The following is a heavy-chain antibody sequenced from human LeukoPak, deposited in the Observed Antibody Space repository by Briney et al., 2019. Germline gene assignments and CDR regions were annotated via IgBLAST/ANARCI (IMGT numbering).Heavy chain of an antibody. CDR2: INHSGST. CDR3: AKYGSGSYSENYYMDV. CDR1: GGSFSANC. D-gene: IGHD3-10*01. V-gene: IGHV4-34*01. Sequence: PSETLSLTCAVYGGSFSANCWSWIRQPPGKGLEWIGEINHSGSTNYNPSLKSRVTISVDMFKNQFSLKLSSVTAADTAVYYCAKYGSGSYSENYYMDVWGKGTTVTVSS. J-gene: IGHJ6*03.